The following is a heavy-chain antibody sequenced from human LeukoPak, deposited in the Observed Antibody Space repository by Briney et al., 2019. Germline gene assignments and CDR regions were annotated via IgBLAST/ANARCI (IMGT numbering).Heavy chain of an antibody. CDR1: GFTFSSYG. J-gene: IGHJ4*02. Sequence: GGSLRLSCAASGFTFSSYGMHWVRQAPGKGLEWVAVISYDGSNKYYADSVKGRFTISRDNSKNTLYLQMNSLRAEDTAVYYCAKDRYSGYDTPFDSWGQGTLVTVSS. CDR2: ISYDGSNK. CDR3: AKDRYSGYDTPFDS. D-gene: IGHD5-12*01. V-gene: IGHV3-30*18.